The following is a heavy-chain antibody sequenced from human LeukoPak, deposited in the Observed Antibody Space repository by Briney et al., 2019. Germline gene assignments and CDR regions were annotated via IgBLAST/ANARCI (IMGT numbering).Heavy chain of an antibody. Sequence: PSETLSLTCTVPGGSISTNYWSWIRQPPGKGLEWVGYISYGGSTDYNPSLKSRVTISVDTSKNQFSLNLNSVTAADTAIYFCASVSTRGSPGYHYFFDCWGQGTLVTVSS. D-gene: IGHD3-22*01. CDR1: GGSISTNY. CDR3: ASVSTRGSPGYHYFFDC. J-gene: IGHJ4*02. V-gene: IGHV4-59*01. CDR2: ISYGGST.